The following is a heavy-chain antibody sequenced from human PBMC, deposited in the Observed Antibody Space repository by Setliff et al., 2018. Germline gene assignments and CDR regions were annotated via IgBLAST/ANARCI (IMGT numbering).Heavy chain of an antibody. CDR1: GFTFTDAW. V-gene: IGHV3-15*07. J-gene: IGHJ4*02. Sequence: GGSLRLSCAASGFTFTDAWTNWVRQAPGKGLEWVGRVTAGGTTNYAAPVKGRFTISRDDSKDTLYLQLNSLNTEDTAVYYCAADTFDSNAQAFDYWGQGTLVTVSS. D-gene: IGHD3-22*01. CDR3: AADTFDSNAQAFDY. CDR2: VTAGGTT.